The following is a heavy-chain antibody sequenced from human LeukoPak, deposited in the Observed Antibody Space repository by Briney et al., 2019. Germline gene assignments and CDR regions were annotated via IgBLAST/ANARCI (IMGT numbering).Heavy chain of an antibody. J-gene: IGHJ1*01. CDR2: ISGSGGST. CDR1: GFTFSSYG. CDR3: GKNGVGDGGVKAKRGA. Sequence: GGSLRLSCADSGFTFSSYGMSWVRQAPGKGLEWVSAISGSGGSTYYADSVKGRFTISGDNSKNTRYLHVNSLRADDTAVYYCGKNGVGDGGVKAKRGAWAKGTELTVPS. D-gene: IGHD2-8*01. V-gene: IGHV3-23*01.